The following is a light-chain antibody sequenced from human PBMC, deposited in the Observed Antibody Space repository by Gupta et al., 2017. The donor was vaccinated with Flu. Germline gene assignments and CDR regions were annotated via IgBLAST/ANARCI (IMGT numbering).Light chain of an antibody. CDR2: AKN. CDR3: NSRDSTDNNKAV. CDR1: SLRNPY. Sequence: SSELTQDPAVSVALGQPVRITCPGVSLRNPYASWYQQKPGQAPVLLIYAKNIRPSGIPERFSGSSSGNTASLTITGAQAEEEADYYCNSRDSTDNNKAVFGGGTKLTVL. V-gene: IGLV3-19*01. J-gene: IGLJ2*01.